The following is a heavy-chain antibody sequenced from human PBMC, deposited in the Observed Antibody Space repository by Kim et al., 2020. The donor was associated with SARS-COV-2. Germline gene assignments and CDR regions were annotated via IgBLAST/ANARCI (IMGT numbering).Heavy chain of an antibody. CDR1: GYSVSTYY. CDR3: VRTASAMFDP. V-gene: IGHV3-53*01. J-gene: IGHJ5*02. CDR2: IYGGTET. D-gene: IGHD6-6*01. Sequence: PGGSLRLSCAVSGYSVSTYYMSWVRQSPGKGLEWVSIIYGGTETYYGQSVRGRFTISRDISKNSLILQMNNLRADDTAIYYCVRTASAMFDPWGQGTLVTVSS.